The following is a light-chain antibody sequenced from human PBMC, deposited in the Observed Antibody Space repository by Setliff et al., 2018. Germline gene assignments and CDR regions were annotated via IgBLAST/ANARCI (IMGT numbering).Light chain of an antibody. CDR2: DVN. Sequence: QSALTQPASVSGSPGQSITISCSGTSSDVGAYDYVSWYQKHPDKAPKLIIYDVNKRPPGVSNRFSGSKSVNTASLTISGLQAEDEGDYYCYSYAGGDTYAIFGGGTKVTVL. V-gene: IGLV2-23*02. CDR1: SSDVGAYDY. CDR3: YSYAGGDTYAI. J-gene: IGLJ2*01.